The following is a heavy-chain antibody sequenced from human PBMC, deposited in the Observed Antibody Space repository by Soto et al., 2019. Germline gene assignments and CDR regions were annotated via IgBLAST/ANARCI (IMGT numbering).Heavy chain of an antibody. CDR3: AKGIGSSSWYKLDY. D-gene: IGHD6-13*01. CDR1: GFTFSSYA. Sequence: GGSLRLSCAASGFTFSSYAMSWVRQAPGKGLEWVSAISGSGGSTYYADSVKGRFTISRDNSKNTLYLQMNNLRAEDTAVYYCAKGIGSSSWYKLDYWGQGTLVTVSS. CDR2: ISGSGGST. J-gene: IGHJ4*02. V-gene: IGHV3-23*01.